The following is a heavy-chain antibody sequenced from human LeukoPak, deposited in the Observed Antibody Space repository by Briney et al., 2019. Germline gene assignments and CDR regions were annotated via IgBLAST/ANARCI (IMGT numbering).Heavy chain of an antibody. D-gene: IGHD1-14*01. J-gene: IGHJ3*02. CDR1: GGSISSSSYY. V-gene: IGHV4-39*07. Sequence: SETLSLTCTVSGGSISSSSYYWGWIRQPPGKGLEWIGEINHSGSTNYNPSLKSRVTISVDTSKNQFSLKLSSVTAADTAVYYCASPHNAGAFDIWGQGTMVTVSS. CDR2: INHSGST. CDR3: ASPHNAGAFDI.